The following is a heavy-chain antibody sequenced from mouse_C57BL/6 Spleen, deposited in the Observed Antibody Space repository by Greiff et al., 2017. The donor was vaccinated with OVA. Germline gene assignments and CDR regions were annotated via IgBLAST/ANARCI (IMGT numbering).Heavy chain of an antibody. D-gene: IGHD2-3*01. CDR1: GYTFTSYW. J-gene: IGHJ2*01. Sequence: QVQLQQPGAELVKPGASVKLSCKASGYTFTSYWMHWVKQRPGPGLEWLGMIHPNSGSTNYNEKFKSKATLTVDKSSSTAYMQLSSLTSEDSAVYYCARRGPDGYVDYWGQGTTLTVSS. V-gene: IGHV1-64*01. CDR2: IHPNSGST. CDR3: ARRGPDGYVDY.